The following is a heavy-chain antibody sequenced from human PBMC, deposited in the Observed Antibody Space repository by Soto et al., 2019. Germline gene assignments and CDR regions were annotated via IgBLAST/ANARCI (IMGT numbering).Heavy chain of an antibody. CDR3: ARADCTGAYCYSWPFNYGVDV. D-gene: IGHD2-15*01. V-gene: IGHV3-33*08. CDR2: IWYDGSNK. CDR1: GFTFNTYG. Sequence: GGSLRLSCTTSGFTFNTYGMHWVRQAPGKGLEWVAIIWYDGSNKYYADSVKGRFTISRDNSRNTLYLQMNSLRAEDTALYYCARADCTGAYCYSWPFNYGVDVWGQGTTGTVSS. J-gene: IGHJ6*02.